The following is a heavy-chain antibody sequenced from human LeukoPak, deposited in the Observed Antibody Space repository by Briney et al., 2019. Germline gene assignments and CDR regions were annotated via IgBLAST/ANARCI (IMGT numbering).Heavy chain of an antibody. D-gene: IGHD2-15*01. CDR3: ARHPSGCSGGSCYWYYFDY. CDR1: GGSISSYY. V-gene: IGHV4-59*08. J-gene: IGHJ4*02. Sequence: PSETLSLTCTVSGGSISSYYWSWIRQSPGKGLEWIGYIFYIGSTNYNPSLKSRVTISVDTSKNQFSLKLSSVTAADTAVYYCARHPSGCSGGSCYWYYFDYWGQGTLVTVSS. CDR2: IFYIGST.